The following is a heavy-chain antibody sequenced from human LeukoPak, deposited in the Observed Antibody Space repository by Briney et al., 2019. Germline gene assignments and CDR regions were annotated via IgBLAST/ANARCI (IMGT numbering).Heavy chain of an antibody. V-gene: IGHV4-34*01. Sequence: PPETLSLTCAVYGGSFSGYYWSWIRQPPGKGLEWIGEINHSGSTNYNPSLKSRVTISVDTSKNQFSLKLSSVTAADTAVYYCARGRATYYYGSGSYSYWGQGTLVTVSS. CDR1: GGSFSGYY. CDR3: ARGRATYYYGSGSYSY. D-gene: IGHD3-10*01. CDR2: INHSGST. J-gene: IGHJ4*02.